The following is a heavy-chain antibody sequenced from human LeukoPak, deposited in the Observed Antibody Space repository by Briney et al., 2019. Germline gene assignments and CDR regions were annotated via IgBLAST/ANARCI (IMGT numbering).Heavy chain of an antibody. Sequence: GGSLRLSCAASGFTCSPCGMTWVRQAPGKGLEWVAAISSSGDSTAHADSVKGRFTISRDNSKNTVFLQMNSLRAEDTAVYYCAKTPGGYLDYWGQGNRVTVSS. CDR3: AKTPGGYLDY. J-gene: IGHJ4*02. CDR1: GFTCSPCG. V-gene: IGHV3-23*01. CDR2: ISSSGDST.